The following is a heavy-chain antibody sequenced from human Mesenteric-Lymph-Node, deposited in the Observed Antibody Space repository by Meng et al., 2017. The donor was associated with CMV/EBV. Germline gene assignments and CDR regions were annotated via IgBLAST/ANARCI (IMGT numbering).Heavy chain of an antibody. CDR3: AKDAGYSGYDSLNYYFGMDV. V-gene: IGHV3-43D*03. D-gene: IGHD5-12*01. CDR2: LSWDGGST. J-gene: IGHJ6*02. CDR1: GFTFDDYA. Sequence: GESLKISCAASGFTFDDYAMHWVRQAPGKGLEWVSLLSWDGGSTYYADSVKGRFTISRDNSKNSLYLQMNSLRPEDSALYYCAKDAGYSGYDSLNYYFGMDVWGQGTTVTVS.